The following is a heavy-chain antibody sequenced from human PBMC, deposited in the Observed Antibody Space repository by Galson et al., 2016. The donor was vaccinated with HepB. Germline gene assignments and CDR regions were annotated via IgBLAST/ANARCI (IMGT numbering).Heavy chain of an antibody. CDR2: IKYNVRDQ. CDR3: ASGENCPDP. V-gene: IGHV3-30*04. D-gene: IGHD3-10*01. Sequence: SLRLSCAASGFTFNSYSFHWVRQAPGRGLEWVAVIKYNVRDQNYADSVKGRFTNARDNSNNTLYLQMTSLRLEDSGVYYCASGENCPDPWGQGTLVAVSS. J-gene: IGHJ5*02. CDR1: GFTFNSYS.